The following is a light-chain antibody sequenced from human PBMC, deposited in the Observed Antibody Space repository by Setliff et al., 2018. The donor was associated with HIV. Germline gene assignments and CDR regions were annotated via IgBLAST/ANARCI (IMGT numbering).Light chain of an antibody. Sequence: QSALTQPASVSGSPGQSITISCTGTSNDVGRYDLVSWYQRHPARAPKLIIYQATRRPSGVSNRFSGSKSGNVASLTISGLQAEDEADYYCCSNTGSNTFVFGTGTKVTVL. J-gene: IGLJ1*01. CDR1: SNDVGRYDL. V-gene: IGLV2-23*01. CDR2: QAT. CDR3: CSNTGSNTFV.